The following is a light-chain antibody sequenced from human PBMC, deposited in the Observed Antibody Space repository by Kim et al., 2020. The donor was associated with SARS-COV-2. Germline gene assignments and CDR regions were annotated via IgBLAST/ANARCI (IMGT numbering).Light chain of an antibody. J-gene: IGKJ2*03. V-gene: IGKV1-39*01. Sequence: SASVGDRVTIRCQASQSITQYLNWYQQKPGKAPRFLIYAASSLQSGVPSRFSGSGYGTDFTLTISDLQPEDFATYYCQQSYSPPYSFGQGTKLEI. CDR2: AAS. CDR1: QSITQY. CDR3: QQSYSPPYS.